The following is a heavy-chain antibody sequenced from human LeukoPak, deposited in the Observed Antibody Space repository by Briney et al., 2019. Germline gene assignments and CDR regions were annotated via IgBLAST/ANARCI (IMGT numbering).Heavy chain of an antibody. Sequence: SETLSLTCAVYGGSFSGYYWSWIRQPPGKGLEWIGEINHSGSTNYNPSLKSRVTISVDTSKNQFSLKLSSVTAADTAVYYCARHAINYDYVWGSYRRRGDFDYWGQGTLVTVSS. CDR1: GGSFSGYY. CDR2: INHSGST. D-gene: IGHD3-16*02. CDR3: ARHAINYDYVWGSYRRRGDFDY. V-gene: IGHV4-34*01. J-gene: IGHJ4*02.